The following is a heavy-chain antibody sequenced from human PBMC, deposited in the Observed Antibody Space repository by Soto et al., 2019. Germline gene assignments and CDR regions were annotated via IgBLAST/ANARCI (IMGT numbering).Heavy chain of an antibody. D-gene: IGHD2-2*01. V-gene: IGHV4-30-2*01. Sequence: PSETLSLTCSFSGSPITWGDYSWNWIRQPPGKGLEWIGYIFHGGSTYYNPSLRSRVTTSVDRSRTQFSLKMSSVTAADTAVYYCARGRVVVPAAVMFNCLDPWGQGALVTVSP. CDR3: ARGRVVVPAAVMFNCLDP. CDR1: GSPITWGDYS. J-gene: IGHJ5*02. CDR2: IFHGGST.